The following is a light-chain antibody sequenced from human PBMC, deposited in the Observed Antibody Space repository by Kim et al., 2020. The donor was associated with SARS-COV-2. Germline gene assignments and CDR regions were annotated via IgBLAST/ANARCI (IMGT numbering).Light chain of an antibody. CDR3: QQASSFPLS. CDR2: GAS. J-gene: IGKJ4*01. V-gene: IGKV1-12*01. CDR1: QSITTW. Sequence: DIQMTQSPSSVSASVGDRVTITCRASQSITTWLAWYQQKPGKAPKLLIYGASSLLSGVPSRFSGSGSGTNFSLIITSLQPEDFATYYCQQASSFPLSFGGGTKVDIK.